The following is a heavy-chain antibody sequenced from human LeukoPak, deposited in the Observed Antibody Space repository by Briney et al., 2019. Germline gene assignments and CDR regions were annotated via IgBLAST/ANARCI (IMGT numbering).Heavy chain of an antibody. V-gene: IGHV4-39*01. CDR3: ARQVRSPVVMFMDV. D-gene: IGHD4-23*01. J-gene: IGHJ6*03. Sequence: SETLSLICTVSGGSISSSTYNWGWIRQPPGKGLEWIGSIYYSGITYYNPSVESRVTISVDTSKNQFSLELNSVTAADTAVYYCARQVRSPVVMFMDVWGKGTTVTVSS. CDR1: GGSISSSTYN. CDR2: IYYSGIT.